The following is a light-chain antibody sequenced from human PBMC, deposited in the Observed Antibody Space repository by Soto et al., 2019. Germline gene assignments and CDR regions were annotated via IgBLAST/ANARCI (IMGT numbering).Light chain of an antibody. CDR2: KSS. Sequence: DVQITQAPSTLSASEVYIVTIAFRASQSVSIWLVAYQQKQGRAPHLLLYKSSILESGVTSRCSGSGSGTEFSLTISSLQPDDFATDYCQQFNTSPWTFGQGTKVDIK. J-gene: IGKJ1*01. CDR1: QSVSIW. V-gene: IGKV1-5*03. CDR3: QQFNTSPWT.